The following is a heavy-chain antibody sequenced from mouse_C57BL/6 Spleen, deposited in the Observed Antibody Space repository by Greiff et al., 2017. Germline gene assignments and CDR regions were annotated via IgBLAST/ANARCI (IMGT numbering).Heavy chain of an antibody. Sequence: QVQLQQSGAELVKPGASVKLSCKASGYTFTSYWMHWVKQRPGRGLEWIGRIDPNSGGTKYNEKFKSKATLTVDKPSSTADMQLSSLTSEDSAVYYCASSQLGPYYLDYWGQGTTLTVSS. D-gene: IGHD3-1*01. V-gene: IGHV1-72*01. J-gene: IGHJ2*01. CDR3: ASSQLGPYYLDY. CDR1: GYTFTSYW. CDR2: IDPNSGGT.